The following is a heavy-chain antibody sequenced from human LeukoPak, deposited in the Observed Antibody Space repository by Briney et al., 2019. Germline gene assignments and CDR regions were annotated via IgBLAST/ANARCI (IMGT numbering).Heavy chain of an antibody. V-gene: IGHV1-69-2*01. CDR2: VDPEDGET. CDR1: GYTFTDYY. J-gene: IGHJ4*02. Sequence: ASVKISCKVSGYTFTDYYMHWVQQAPGKGLEWMGFVDPEDGETIYAEKFQGRVTITADTSTDTAYMELSSLRSENTAVYYCATVTSGSYFDYWGQGTLVTVSS. D-gene: IGHD1-26*01. CDR3: ATVTSGSYFDY.